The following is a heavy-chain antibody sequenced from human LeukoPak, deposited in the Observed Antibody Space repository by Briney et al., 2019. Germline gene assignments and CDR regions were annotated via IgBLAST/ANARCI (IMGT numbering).Heavy chain of an antibody. D-gene: IGHD6-19*01. CDR2: IHPSGSS. CDR1: GGSVDSFF. CDR3: AREESGGGWRSLDY. Sequence: SPTLPLTCTVSGGSVDSFFWRWIRQPAGEGREWIGRIHPSGSSHYNSSLKSRVTMSVDKSENQFSLKLNSVPAADTAIYYCAREESGGGWRSLDYWRQGTLVTVPS. J-gene: IGHJ4*02. V-gene: IGHV4-4*07.